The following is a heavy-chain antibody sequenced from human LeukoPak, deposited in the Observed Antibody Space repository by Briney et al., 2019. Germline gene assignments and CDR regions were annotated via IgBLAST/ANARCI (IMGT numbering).Heavy chain of an antibody. D-gene: IGHD2-2*01. CDR1: GYTLTELS. CDR2: FDPEDGET. J-gene: IGHJ3*02. CDR3: ARELDRYCSSTSCLDAFDI. Sequence: ASVKVSCKVSGYTLTELSMHWVRQAPGKGLEWMGGFDPEDGETIYAQKFQGRVTMTEDTSTDTAYMELSSLRSEDTAVYYCARELDRYCSSTSCLDAFDIWGQGTMVTVSS. V-gene: IGHV1-24*01.